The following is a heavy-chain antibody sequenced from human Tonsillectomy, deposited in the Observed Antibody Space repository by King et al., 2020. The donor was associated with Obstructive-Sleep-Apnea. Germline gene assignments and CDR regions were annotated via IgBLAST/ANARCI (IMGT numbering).Heavy chain of an antibody. CDR2: IIPILPIT. CDR3: ARASLGATTWFDP. CDR1: GGSFSSSA. Sequence: VQLVQSGAEVKKPGSSVKVACKASGGSFSSSAFNWVRQAPGQGLQWMGGIIPILPITNYPQNFQGRVTITADKSTSTVYMELTSLTSEDTAFYYCARASLGATTWFDPWGQGSLVIVSS. V-gene: IGHV1-69*04. J-gene: IGHJ5*02. D-gene: IGHD1-26*01.